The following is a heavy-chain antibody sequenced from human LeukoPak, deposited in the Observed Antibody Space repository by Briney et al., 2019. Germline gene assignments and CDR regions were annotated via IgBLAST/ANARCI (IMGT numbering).Heavy chain of an antibody. Sequence: SVKVSCKAPGFTFTSSAMQWVRQARGQRLEWIGWIVVGSGNTNYAQKFQERVTITRDMSTSTAYMELSSLRSEDTAVYYCARSGYSSSWGARNWFDPWGQGTLVTVSS. CDR1: GFTFTSSA. D-gene: IGHD6-13*01. CDR3: ARSGYSSSWGARNWFDP. V-gene: IGHV1-58*02. CDR2: IVVGSGNT. J-gene: IGHJ5*02.